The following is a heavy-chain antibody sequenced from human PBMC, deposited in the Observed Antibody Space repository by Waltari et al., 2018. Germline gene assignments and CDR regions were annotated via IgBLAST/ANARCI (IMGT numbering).Heavy chain of an antibody. CDR1: GFTFSSFL. CDR2: IWYDGSNK. CDR3: ARDMVLLWFGVLGAFDI. V-gene: IGHV3-33*01. J-gene: IGHJ3*02. D-gene: IGHD3-10*01. Sequence: QVQLVESGGGVVQPGRSLRLSCAASGFTFSSFLMPWGPQAPGKGLEWVAVIWYDGSNKYYADSVKGRFTISRDNSKNTLYLQMNSLRAEDTAVYYCARDMVLLWFGVLGAFDIWGQGTMVTVSS.